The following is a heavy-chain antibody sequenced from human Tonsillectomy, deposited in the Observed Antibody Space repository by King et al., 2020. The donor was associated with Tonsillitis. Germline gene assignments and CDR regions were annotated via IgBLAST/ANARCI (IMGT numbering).Heavy chain of an antibody. J-gene: IGHJ5*02. CDR2: FDPEDGET. CDR1: GYTLTELS. D-gene: IGHD2-2*02. Sequence: VQLVQSGAEMKKPGASVKVSCKVSGYTLTELSMHWVRQAPGKGLEWMTSFDPEDGETIYAQKFQGRVTMTEDTSTDTAYMELSSLRSEDTAVYYCATDPFVVVLGAIHVAWGQGTLVTVSS. CDR3: ATDPFVVVLGAIHVA. V-gene: IGHV1-24*01.